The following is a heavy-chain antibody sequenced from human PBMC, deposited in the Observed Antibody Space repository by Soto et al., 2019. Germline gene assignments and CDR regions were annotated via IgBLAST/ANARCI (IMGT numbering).Heavy chain of an antibody. Sequence: SETLSLTYTVSGGSISSGGYYWSWIRQHPGKGLEWIGYIYYSGSTYYNPSLKSRVTISVDTSKNQFSLKLSSVTAADTAVYYCARDSDYYDSSGSPVTFDIWGQGTMVTVSS. CDR1: GGSISSGGYY. V-gene: IGHV4-31*03. J-gene: IGHJ3*02. CDR3: ARDSDYYDSSGSPVTFDI. CDR2: IYYSGST. D-gene: IGHD3-22*01.